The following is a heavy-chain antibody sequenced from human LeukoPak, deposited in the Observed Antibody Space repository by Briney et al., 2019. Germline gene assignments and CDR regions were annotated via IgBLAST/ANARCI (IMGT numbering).Heavy chain of an antibody. Sequence: GGSLRLSCAASGFTFSSYSMNWVRQAPGKGLEWVSYISSSSSTIYYADSVKGRFTISRDNAKNSLYLQMNSLRAEDTAVYYCARGPPGKNCGGDCYPHYWGQGTLVTVSS. J-gene: IGHJ4*02. CDR2: ISSSSSTI. CDR1: GFTFSSYS. D-gene: IGHD2-21*01. CDR3: ARGPPGKNCGGDCYPHY. V-gene: IGHV3-48*01.